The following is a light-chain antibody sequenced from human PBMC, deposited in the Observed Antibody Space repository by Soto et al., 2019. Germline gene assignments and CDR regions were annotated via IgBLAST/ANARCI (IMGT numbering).Light chain of an antibody. J-gene: IGKJ2*01. CDR2: KIF. CDR1: QSLVHSDGNTY. V-gene: IGKV2-24*01. Sequence: DIVMTQAPLSSPVTLGHPASISCRSSQSLVHSDGNTYLSWLQPRPGQPPRLLVYKIFNRFCGDPERFSGSGAGTEFTLKISRVEAEDVGVYYCMQLSQFAVTFGQRTKLESK. CDR3: MQLSQFAVT.